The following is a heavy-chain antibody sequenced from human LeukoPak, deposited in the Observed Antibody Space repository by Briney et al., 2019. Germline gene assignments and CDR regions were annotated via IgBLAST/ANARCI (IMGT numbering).Heavy chain of an antibody. Sequence: GGSLRLSCAASGFAVSSNYMSWVRQAPGKGLEWVSVIYSGGSTYYADSVKGRFTISRDNSKNTLYLQMNSLRAEDTAVYYCARAGYYYDSSGYIDYWGQGTLVTVSS. CDR1: GFAVSSNY. CDR3: ARAGYYYDSSGYIDY. CDR2: IYSGGST. D-gene: IGHD3-22*01. V-gene: IGHV3-53*05. J-gene: IGHJ4*02.